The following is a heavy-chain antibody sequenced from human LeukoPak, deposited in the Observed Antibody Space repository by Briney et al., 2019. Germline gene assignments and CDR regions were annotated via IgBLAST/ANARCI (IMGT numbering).Heavy chain of an antibody. CDR3: ARDHRRGSTGYDMPAD. CDR2: LNPRSGAT. D-gene: IGHD5-12*01. Sequence: ASVKVSCKASGYTFVDYYLYWVRQAPGQGLEWMGWLNPRSGATNYAQKFQARVTMTRDTSINTAYMKLSRLRSDDTAVYYCARDHRRGSTGYDMPADWGQGTLVTVSS. V-gene: IGHV1-2*02. J-gene: IGHJ4*02. CDR1: GYTFVDYY.